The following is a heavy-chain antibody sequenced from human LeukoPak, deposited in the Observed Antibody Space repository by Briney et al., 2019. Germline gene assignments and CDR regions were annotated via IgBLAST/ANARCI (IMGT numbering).Heavy chain of an antibody. CDR2: IIPIFGTA. J-gene: IGHJ4*02. D-gene: IGHD6-19*01. Sequence: SVKVFCKASGGTFSSYAISWGRQAPGQGLEWMGGIIPIFGTANYAQKFQGRVTITADKSTSTAYMELSSLRSEDTAVYYCARVSSGRHYGGYFDYWGQGTLVTVSS. V-gene: IGHV1-69*06. CDR1: GGTFSSYA. CDR3: ARVSSGRHYGGYFDY.